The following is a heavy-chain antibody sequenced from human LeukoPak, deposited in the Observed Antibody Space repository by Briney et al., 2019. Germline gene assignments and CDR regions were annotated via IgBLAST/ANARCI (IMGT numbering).Heavy chain of an antibody. Sequence: GGSLRLSCAASGFTFSSYAMHWVRQAPGKGLEWVAVISYDGSNKYYADSVKGRFTISRDNSKNTLYLQMNSLRAEDTAVYYCAKLGGLEWLLPTYYFDYWGQGTLVTVSS. CDR3: AKLGGLEWLLPTYYFDY. D-gene: IGHD3-3*01. V-gene: IGHV3-30-3*01. CDR2: ISYDGSNK. J-gene: IGHJ4*02. CDR1: GFTFSSYA.